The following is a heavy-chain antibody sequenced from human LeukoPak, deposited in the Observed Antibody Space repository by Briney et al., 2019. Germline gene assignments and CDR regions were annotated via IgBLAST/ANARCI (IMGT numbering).Heavy chain of an antibody. J-gene: IGHJ4*02. CDR3: ARSSYSYYFDY. CDR2: INPKTGGT. CDR1: GYNFSGYY. Sequence: ASVKVSCKSSGYNFSGYYIHWVRQAPGQGLEWMGWINPKTGGTNSAQKFQGRVTMTRDTFVSTAYMDLNRLKSDDTAVYYCARSSYSYYFDYWGQGTLVTVSS. D-gene: IGHD3-10*01. V-gene: IGHV1-2*02.